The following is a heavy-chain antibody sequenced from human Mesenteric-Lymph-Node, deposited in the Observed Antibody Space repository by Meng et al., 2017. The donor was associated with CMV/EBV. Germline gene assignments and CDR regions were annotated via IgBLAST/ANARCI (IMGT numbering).Heavy chain of an antibody. CDR2: ISYSGRP. Sequence: ICYWGWIRQPPGTRLEWIGSISYSGRPYYNPSLTRRTTISVDTSKNQFSLKLSSVTAADTAVYYCARHLGSSRRYYFDSSGYYIDYWGQGTLVTVSS. CDR3: ARHLGSSRRYYFDSSGYYIDY. J-gene: IGHJ4*02. CDR1: ICY. D-gene: IGHD3-22*01. V-gene: IGHV4-39*01.